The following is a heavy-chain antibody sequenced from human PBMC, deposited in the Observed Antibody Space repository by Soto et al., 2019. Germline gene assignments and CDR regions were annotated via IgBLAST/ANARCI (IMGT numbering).Heavy chain of an antibody. J-gene: IGHJ6*02. Sequence: QVQLLESGGGVVQPGRSLRLSCAASGFTFSSYGMHWVRQAPGKGLEWVAVISYDGSNKYYADSVKGRVTISRDNSKNTLYLQMNSLRAEDTAVYYCAKESDSGGHHLRRYYYYYGMDVWGQGTTVTVSS. CDR3: AKESDSGGHHLRRYYYYYGMDV. CDR1: GFTFSSYG. V-gene: IGHV3-30*18. CDR2: ISYDGSNK. D-gene: IGHD6-19*01.